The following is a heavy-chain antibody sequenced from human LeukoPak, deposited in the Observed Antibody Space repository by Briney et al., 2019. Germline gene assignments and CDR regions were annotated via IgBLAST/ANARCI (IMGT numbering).Heavy chain of an antibody. J-gene: IGHJ3*01. D-gene: IGHD6-19*01. CDR3: ARGPPGSGWYRGRGAFDF. CDR2: ISSSSSYI. CDR1: GFTFSSYS. Sequence: GGSLRLSCAASGFTFSSYSMNWVRQAPGKGLEWVSSISSSSSYIYYADSVKGRFTISRDNAKNSLYLQMNSLRAEDTAVYYCARGPPGSGWYRGRGAFDFWGQGTMVTVSS. V-gene: IGHV3-21*01.